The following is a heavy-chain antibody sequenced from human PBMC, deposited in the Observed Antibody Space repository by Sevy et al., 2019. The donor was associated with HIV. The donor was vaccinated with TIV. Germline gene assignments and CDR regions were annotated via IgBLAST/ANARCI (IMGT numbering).Heavy chain of an antibody. Sequence: GGSLRLSCAASGFSLTTSDMHWVRQAPGKGLEWVAIIWYEGINKDYAEPVKGRFTISRDNSKNTLYLQMNSLRVDDTAVYYCARERRSSGIDYWGQGTLVTVSS. CDR1: GFSLTTSD. CDR3: ARERRSSGIDY. CDR2: IWYEGINK. D-gene: IGHD3-10*01. V-gene: IGHV3-33*01. J-gene: IGHJ4*01.